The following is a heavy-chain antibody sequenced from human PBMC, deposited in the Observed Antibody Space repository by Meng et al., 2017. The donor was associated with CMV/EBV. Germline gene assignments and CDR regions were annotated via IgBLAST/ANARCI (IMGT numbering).Heavy chain of an antibody. V-gene: IGHV4-38-2*02. CDR3: ARLGELLWFGEPLLGMDV. D-gene: IGHD3-10*01. J-gene: IGHJ6*02. CDR1: GYSISSGYY. CDR2: IYHSGST. Sequence: GSLRLSCTVSGYSISSGYYWGWIRQPPGKGLEWIGSIYHSGSTYYNPSLKSRVTISVDTSKNQFSLKLSSVTAADTAVYYCARLGELLWFGEPLLGMDVWGQGTTVTVSS.